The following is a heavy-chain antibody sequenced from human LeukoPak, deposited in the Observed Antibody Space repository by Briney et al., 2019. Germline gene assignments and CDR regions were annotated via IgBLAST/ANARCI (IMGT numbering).Heavy chain of an antibody. V-gene: IGHV1-2*02. J-gene: IGHJ4*02. Sequence: ASVKVSCKASGYTFTGYYMHWVRQAPGQGLEWMGWINPNSGGTNYAQKFQGRVTMTRDTSISTAYRELSRLRSDDTAVYYCARCYYDSSGYYLDCWGQGTLVTVSS. CDR3: ARCYYDSSGYYLDC. CDR2: INPNSGGT. D-gene: IGHD3-22*01. CDR1: GYTFTGYY.